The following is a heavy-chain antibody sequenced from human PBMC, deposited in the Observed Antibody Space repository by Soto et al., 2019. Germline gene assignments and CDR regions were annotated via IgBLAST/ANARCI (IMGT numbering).Heavy chain of an antibody. CDR1: GGSISSYY. D-gene: IGHD3-3*01. V-gene: IGHV4-59*08. CDR3: ARHGDRPHPYYDFWSPSHFSTESYFDY. Sequence: QLQLQESGPGLVKPSETLSLTCTVSGGSISSYYWSWIRQPPGKGLEWIGYIYYSGSTNYNPSLTSRSTISVDTSKNQLSLKLSSVTAADTAVYYCARHGDRPHPYYDFWSPSHFSTESYFDYWGQGTLVTVSS. CDR2: IYYSGST. J-gene: IGHJ4*02.